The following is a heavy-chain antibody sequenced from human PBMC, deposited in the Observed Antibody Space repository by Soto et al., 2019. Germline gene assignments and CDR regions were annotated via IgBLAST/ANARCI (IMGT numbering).Heavy chain of an antibody. CDR1: GYTFTNYA. CDR2: VNAGNGNT. D-gene: IGHD5-12*01. CDR3: ARVSGYYLPDY. Sequence: QVQLVQSGAEEKKPGASVKVSCKASGYTFTNYATHWVRQAPGQRLEWMGWVNAGNGNTKYSQKFQGRVTITRDTSASTADMELSSMRYDDTAVYYCARVSGYYLPDYCCQGTLVTVSS. V-gene: IGHV1-3*05. J-gene: IGHJ4*02.